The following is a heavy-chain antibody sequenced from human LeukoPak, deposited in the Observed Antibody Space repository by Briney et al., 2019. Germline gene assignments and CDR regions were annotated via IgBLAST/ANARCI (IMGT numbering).Heavy chain of an antibody. CDR1: GFTFDDYA. CDR3: AKDSTRGSSWDFDY. CDR2: ITWDAGTT. V-gene: IGHV3-43D*03. D-gene: IGHD6-6*01. J-gene: IGHJ4*02. Sequence: PGGSLRLSCAASGFTFDDYAMHWVRQAPGKGLEWVSLITWDAGTTHYADSVKGRFTISRDNGKNSLYLQMNSLRAEDTALYYCAKDSTRGSSWDFDYWGQGTLVTVSS.